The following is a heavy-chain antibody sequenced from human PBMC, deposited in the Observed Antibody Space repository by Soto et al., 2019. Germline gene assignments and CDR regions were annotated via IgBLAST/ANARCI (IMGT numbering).Heavy chain of an antibody. CDR1: GFTFNSYV. J-gene: IGHJ4*02. CDR2: ISRSGRGSA. D-gene: IGHD3-22*01. Sequence: GGSLRLSCAASGFTFNSYVMTWVRQAPGEGLEWVSSISRSGRGSAYYADSVKGRFTIPRDNSENTLFLQMNNLRDEDTALYYCARGRYLDSSDYWVANLPFDHWGLGTLVTV. CDR3: ARGRYLDSSDYWVANLPFDH. V-gene: IGHV3-23*01.